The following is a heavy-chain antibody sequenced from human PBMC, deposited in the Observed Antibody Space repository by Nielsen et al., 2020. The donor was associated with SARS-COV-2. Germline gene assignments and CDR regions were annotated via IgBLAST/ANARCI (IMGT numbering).Heavy chain of an antibody. D-gene: IGHD4-17*01. J-gene: IGHJ4*02. CDR3: ARRYGDYLQSYFDY. V-gene: IGHV4-31*03. CDR2: IYYSGST. Sequence: SETLSLTCTVSGGSISSGGYYWSWMRQHPGKGLEWIGYIYYSGSTYYNPSLKSRVTISVDTSKNQFSLKLSSVTAADTAVYYCARRYGDYLQSYFDYWGQGTLVTVSS. CDR1: GGSISSGGYY.